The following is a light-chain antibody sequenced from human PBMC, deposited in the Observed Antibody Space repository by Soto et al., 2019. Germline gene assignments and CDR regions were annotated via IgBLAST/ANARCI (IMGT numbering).Light chain of an antibody. CDR3: SSYTSSSIDYV. V-gene: IGLV2-14*01. Sequence: QSALTQPASVSGSPGQSITISCTGTSSYVGGYNYVSWYQQHPGKAPKLMIYEVSNRPSGVSNRFSGSKSGKTASLTISGLQAEDEADYYCSSYTSSSIDYVFGTGTKVTVL. CDR2: EVS. J-gene: IGLJ1*01. CDR1: SSYVGGYNY.